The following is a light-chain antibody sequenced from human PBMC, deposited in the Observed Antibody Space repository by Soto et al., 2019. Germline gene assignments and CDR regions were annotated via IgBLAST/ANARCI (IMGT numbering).Light chain of an antibody. V-gene: IGKV3-20*01. CDR2: GAS. CDR1: QSVSSSY. Sequence: EIVLTQSPGTLSLSPGERATLSCRASQSVSSSYFAWYQQKPGQAPRLLIYGASSRATGIPDRFSGSGSGTDFSLNISRLEPEDFAVYSCQQYGSSPLTFGGGTKVEIK. CDR3: QQYGSSPLT. J-gene: IGKJ4*01.